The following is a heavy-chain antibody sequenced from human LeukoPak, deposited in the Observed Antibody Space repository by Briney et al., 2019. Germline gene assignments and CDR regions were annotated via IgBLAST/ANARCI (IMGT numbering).Heavy chain of an antibody. CDR2: IYPGDSDT. V-gene: IGHV5-51*01. D-gene: IGHD3-22*01. CDR1: GYSFTSYW. CDR3: ARRYNGEWDYYDSSGYAFGY. Sequence: GESLKISCKGSGYSFTSYWIGWVRQMPGKGLEWMGIIYPGDSDTRYSPSFQGQVTISADKSISTAYLQWSSLKASDTAMYYCARRYNGEWDYYDSSGYAFGYWGQGTLVTVSS. J-gene: IGHJ4*02.